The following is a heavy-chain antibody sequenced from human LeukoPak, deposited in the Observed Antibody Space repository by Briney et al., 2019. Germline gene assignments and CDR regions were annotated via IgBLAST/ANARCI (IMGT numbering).Heavy chain of an antibody. J-gene: IGHJ4*02. CDR2: IRSKAYGGTT. CDR1: GFTFGDYT. CDR3: TRARFSGYTCGHHY. D-gene: IGHD5-18*01. V-gene: IGHV3-49*04. Sequence: SLRLSCTASGFTFGDYTMSWVRQAPGMGLEWVGFIRSKAYGGTTDYAASVEGRFTISRDDTKSIANLQINSLKTEDTAVYYCTRARFSGYTCGHHYWGQGTLVTVSS.